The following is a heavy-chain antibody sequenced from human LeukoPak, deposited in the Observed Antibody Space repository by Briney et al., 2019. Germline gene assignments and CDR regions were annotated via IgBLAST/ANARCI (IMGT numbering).Heavy chain of an antibody. V-gene: IGHV3-48*02. CDR2: INHNGEMI. CDR3: ARDNDWAFHY. CDR1: GFTFSIYV. D-gene: IGHD3-9*01. Sequence: PGGSLRLSCAASGFTFSIYVMSWVRQAPGKGLEWVSYINHNGEMIFYPDFVKGRFTISRDNAKNSLYLQMNSLRDEDTAVYYCARDNDWAFHYWGQGTLVTVSS. J-gene: IGHJ4*02.